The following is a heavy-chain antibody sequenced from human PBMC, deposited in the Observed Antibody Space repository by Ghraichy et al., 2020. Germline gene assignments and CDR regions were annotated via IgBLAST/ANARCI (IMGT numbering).Heavy chain of an antibody. CDR2: ISGSGGST. V-gene: IGHV3-23*01. Sequence: GGSLRLSCAASGFTFSSYAMSWVRQAPGKGLEWVSAISGSGGSTYYADSVKGRFTISRDNSKNTLYLQMNSLRAEDTAVYYCVPSGGEWELNFDYWGQGTLVTVSS. J-gene: IGHJ4*02. D-gene: IGHD1-26*01. CDR1: GFTFSSYA. CDR3: VPSGGEWELNFDY.